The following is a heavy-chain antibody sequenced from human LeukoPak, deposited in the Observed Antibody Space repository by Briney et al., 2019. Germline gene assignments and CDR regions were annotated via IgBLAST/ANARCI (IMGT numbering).Heavy chain of an antibody. D-gene: IGHD1-14*01. CDR3: ARRVAGGIYGMDV. V-gene: IGHV4-59*08. Sequence: SETLSLTCTVSGGSISSYYWSWIRQPPGKGLEWIGYIYYSGSTNYNPSLKSRVTIPVDTSKNQFSLKLSSVTAADTAVYYCARRVAGGIYGMDVWGQGTTVTVSS. J-gene: IGHJ6*02. CDR2: IYYSGST. CDR1: GGSISSYY.